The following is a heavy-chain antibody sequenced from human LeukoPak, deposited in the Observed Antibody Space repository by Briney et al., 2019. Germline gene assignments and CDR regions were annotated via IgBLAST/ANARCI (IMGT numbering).Heavy chain of an antibody. CDR3: ARTLGRTTVVTLYYYYGMDV. V-gene: IGHV1-18*01. CDR1: GYTFTSYG. J-gene: IGHJ6*02. CDR2: ISAYNGNT. D-gene: IGHD4-23*01. Sequence: GASAKVSCKASGYTFTSYGISWVRQAPGQGLEWMGWISAYNGNTNYAQKLQGRVTMTTDTSTSTAYMELRSLRSDDTAVYYCARTLGRTTVVTLYYYYGMDVWGQGTTVTVSS.